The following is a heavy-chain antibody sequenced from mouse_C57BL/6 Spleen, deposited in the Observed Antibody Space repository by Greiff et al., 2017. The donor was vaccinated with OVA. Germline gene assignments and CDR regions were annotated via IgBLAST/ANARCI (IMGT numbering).Heavy chain of an antibody. CDR1: GFNIKDDY. J-gene: IGHJ4*01. CDR2: IDPENGDT. Sequence: EVKLMESGAELVRPGASVKLSCTASGFNIKDDYMHWVKQRPEQGLAWIGWIDPENGDTEYASKFQGKATITADTSSNTAYLQLSSLTSEDTAVYYCTTPFYGTSYAMDYWGQGTSVTVSS. V-gene: IGHV14-4*01. CDR3: TTPFYGTSYAMDY. D-gene: IGHD1-1*01.